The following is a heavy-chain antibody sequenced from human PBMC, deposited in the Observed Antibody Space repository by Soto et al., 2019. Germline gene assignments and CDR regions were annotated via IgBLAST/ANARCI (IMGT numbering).Heavy chain of an antibody. V-gene: IGHV4-59*01. CDR1: GGSISSYY. CDR3: ESASTDNAMPHIDY. CDR2: IYYSGIT. J-gene: IGHJ4*01. Sequence: LSLTCTVSGGSISSYYWSWIRQPPGKGLEWIGYIYYSGITNYNPSLKSRVTISVDTSKNQFSLKLSSVTAADTDVYYCESASTDNAMPHIDYWGQGTLVTVSS. D-gene: IGHD2-2*01.